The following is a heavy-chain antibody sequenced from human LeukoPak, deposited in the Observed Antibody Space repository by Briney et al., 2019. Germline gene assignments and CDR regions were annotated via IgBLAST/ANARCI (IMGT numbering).Heavy chain of an antibody. CDR3: ARDFTLYKGYWQH. V-gene: IGHV3-21*01. J-gene: IGHJ1*01. CDR1: GFTFSNYW. CDR2: ISTNSSYI. D-gene: IGHD3-22*01. Sequence: KPGGSLRLSCAASGFTFSNYWMTWVRQAPGKGLEWVSSISTNSSYIYYADSLKGRFTISRDNAKNSLYLQMNSLRAEDTAVYYCARDFTLYKGYWQHWGQGTLVTVSS.